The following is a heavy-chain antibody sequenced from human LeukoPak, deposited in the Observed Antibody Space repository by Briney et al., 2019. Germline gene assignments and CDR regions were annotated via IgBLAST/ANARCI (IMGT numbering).Heavy chain of an antibody. CDR3: ARDRGWELLHPLYYFDY. CDR2: INSDGSST. CDR1: GFTFSSYW. D-gene: IGHD1-26*01. Sequence: GGSLRLSCAASGFTFSSYWMHWVRQAPGKGLVWVSRINSDGSSTSYADSVKGRFTISRDNAKNTLYLQMNSLRAEDTAVYYCARDRGWELLHPLYYFDYWGQGTLVTVSS. V-gene: IGHV3-74*01. J-gene: IGHJ4*02.